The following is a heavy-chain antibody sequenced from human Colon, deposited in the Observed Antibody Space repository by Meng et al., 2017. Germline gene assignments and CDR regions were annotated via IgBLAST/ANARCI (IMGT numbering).Heavy chain of an antibody. CDR1: GFNFREVW. CDR2: IKNKADGGTT. V-gene: IGHV3-15*01. D-gene: IGHD2-15*01. Sequence: EMHLVESGGGLVKPGGSLRLSCAASGFNFREVWMSWVRQAPGKGLEWVGRIKNKADGGTTDYTAPLKDRFSISRDDSKNTVYLQMNSLITEDTAVYYCTWVANNYWGQGTVVTVSS. J-gene: IGHJ4*02. CDR3: TWVANNY.